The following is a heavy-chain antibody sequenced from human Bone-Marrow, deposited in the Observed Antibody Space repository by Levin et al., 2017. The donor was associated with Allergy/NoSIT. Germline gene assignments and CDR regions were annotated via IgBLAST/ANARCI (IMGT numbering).Heavy chain of an antibody. J-gene: IGHJ4*02. V-gene: IGHV3-23*01. CDR1: GFTFSRYA. Sequence: LSLTCAASGFTFSRYAMAWVRQAPGQGLEWVSGLSGSGGRTVYADSGKGRFTISRDNPKHIMYLQMNSLRVEDTALYYCAGEDNWNYDCWGQGTLVTVSS. CDR3: AGEDNWNYDC. D-gene: IGHD1-7*01. CDR2: LSGSGGRT.